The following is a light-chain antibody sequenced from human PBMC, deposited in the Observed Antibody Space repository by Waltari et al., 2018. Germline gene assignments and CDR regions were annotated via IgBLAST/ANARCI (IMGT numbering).Light chain of an antibody. CDR2: DVI. J-gene: IGLJ1*01. CDR1: NSDVGAFKQ. CDR3: KSYTSGLTYV. V-gene: IGLV2-14*03. Sequence: QSALTQPASVSGSPGQSITISCTGTNSDVGAFKQVSWYQQLPGRAPKVMIFDVINRPSGVSNRFSGSKSGNTASLTISGLQAEDEADYYCKSYTSGLTYVFGTGTKVTVL.